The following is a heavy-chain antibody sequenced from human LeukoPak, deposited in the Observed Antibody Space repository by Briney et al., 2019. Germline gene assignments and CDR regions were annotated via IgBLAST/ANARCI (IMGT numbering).Heavy chain of an antibody. V-gene: IGHV4-34*01. J-gene: IGHJ5*02. CDR3: ARGYSSSWAGDQLDH. Sequence: SETLSLTCAVYGGSFSGYYWSWIRQPPGKGLEWIGEINHSGSTNYNPSLKSRVTISVDTSKNQFSLKLSSVTAADTAVYYCARGYSSSWAGDQLDHWGQGTLVTVSS. CDR1: GGSFSGYY. D-gene: IGHD6-13*01. CDR2: INHSGST.